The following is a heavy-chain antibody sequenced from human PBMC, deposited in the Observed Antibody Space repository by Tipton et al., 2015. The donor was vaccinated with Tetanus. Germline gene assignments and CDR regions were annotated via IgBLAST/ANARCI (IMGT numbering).Heavy chain of an antibody. J-gene: IGHJ5*02. CDR2: INPNSGGT. CDR3: ARNPSLTGWFDP. Sequence: QLVQSGPEVKKPGASVKVSCTASGYTFTGNYIHWVRQVPGQRLEWMAWINPNSGGTDFARKFQGRVTVTRDTSISTAYMELTSLRSEDTAVYYCARNPSLTGWFDPWGQGTLVTVSS. CDR1: GYTFTGNY. V-gene: IGHV1-2*02.